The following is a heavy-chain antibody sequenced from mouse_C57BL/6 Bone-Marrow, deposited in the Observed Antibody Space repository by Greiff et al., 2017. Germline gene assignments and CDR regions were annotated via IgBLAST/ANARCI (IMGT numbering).Heavy chain of an antibody. Sequence: QVHVKQSGPELVKPGASVKISCKASGYAFSSSWMNWVKQRPGKGLEWIGRIYPGDGDTNYNGKFKGKATLTADKSSSTADMQLSSLTSEDSAVYFCARDLLAYWGQGTLVTVSA. CDR1: GYAFSSSW. V-gene: IGHV1-82*01. CDR2: IYPGDGDT. J-gene: IGHJ3*01. CDR3: ARDLLAY.